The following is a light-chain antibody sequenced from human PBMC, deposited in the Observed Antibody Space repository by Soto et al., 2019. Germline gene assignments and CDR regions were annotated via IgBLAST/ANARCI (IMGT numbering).Light chain of an antibody. J-gene: IGKJ1*01. CDR1: QSVLHSSNNKNY. V-gene: IGKV4-1*01. CDR2: WAS. CDR3: QQYYTTRT. Sequence: DIVMTQSPDSLAVSLGERATINCKSSQSVLHSSNNKNYLAWHQQKPGQPPKLLIYWASTRESGVPDRFSGSGSGTDFTLTISSLQAEDVAVYYCQQYYTTRTFGQGTKVEIK.